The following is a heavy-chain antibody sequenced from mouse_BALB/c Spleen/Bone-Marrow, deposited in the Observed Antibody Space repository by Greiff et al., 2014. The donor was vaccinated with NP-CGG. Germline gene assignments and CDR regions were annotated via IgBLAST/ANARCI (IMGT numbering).Heavy chain of an antibody. V-gene: IGHV2-9*02. Sequence: QVQLKESGPGLVAPSQSLSITCTVSGFSLTSYGVHWVRQPPGKGLEWLGVIWAGGSTNYYSALMSRLSISKDNSKSQVFLKMNRLQTDDTAMSYGDRPTPRFFAMDYWGQGTSVTVSS. CDR2: IWAGGST. D-gene: IGHD6-1*01. CDR3: DRPTPRFFAMDY. CDR1: GFSLTSYG. J-gene: IGHJ4*01.